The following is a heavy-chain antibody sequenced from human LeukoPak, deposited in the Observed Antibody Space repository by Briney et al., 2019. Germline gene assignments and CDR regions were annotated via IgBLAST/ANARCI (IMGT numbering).Heavy chain of an antibody. J-gene: IGHJ5*02. CDR1: GFTFSDYY. CDR2: ISSSGSML. Sequence: GGSLRLSCAVSGFTFSDYYMSWVRQAPGKGLEWVSYISSSGSMLHYADSVEGRFTISRDNAKNSLYLQMSSLRVEDTAVYYCARDYLGWFDPWGQGTLVTVSS. CDR3: ARDYLGWFDP. V-gene: IGHV3-11*04.